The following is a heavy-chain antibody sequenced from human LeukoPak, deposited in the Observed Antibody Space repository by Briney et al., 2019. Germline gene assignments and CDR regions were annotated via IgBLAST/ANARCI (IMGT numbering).Heavy chain of an antibody. CDR2: IYHSGST. Sequence: SETLSLTCAVSGYSISSGYYWGWIRQPPGKGLEWIGSIYHSGSTCYNPSLKSRVTISVDTSKNQFSLKLSSVTAADTAVYYCAVQPLGFGELLYVRNNWFDPWGQGTLVTVSS. CDR3: AVQPLGFGELLYVRNNWFDP. CDR1: GYSISSGYY. V-gene: IGHV4-38-2*01. J-gene: IGHJ5*02. D-gene: IGHD3-10*01.